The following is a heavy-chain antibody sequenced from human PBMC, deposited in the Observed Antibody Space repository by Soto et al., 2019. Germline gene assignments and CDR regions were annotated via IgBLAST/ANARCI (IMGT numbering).Heavy chain of an antibody. CDR2: ISGSGYNT. CDR3: AKDWAGYFSGVGCFGYFDY. V-gene: IGHV3-23*01. CDR1: GFTFNTYG. J-gene: IGHJ4*02. Sequence: EVQLLESGGGLVQPGGSLRLSCAASGFTFNTYGMSWVRQAPGKGLEWVAFISGSGYNTYYADSVKGRFTISRDNSTNTLILQIHSLRTEDTAMYYCAKDWAGYFSGVGCFGYFDYWGQGTPVTVSS. D-gene: IGHD2-15*01.